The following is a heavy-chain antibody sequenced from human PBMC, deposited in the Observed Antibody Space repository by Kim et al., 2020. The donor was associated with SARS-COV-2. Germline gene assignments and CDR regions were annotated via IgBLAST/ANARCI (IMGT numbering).Heavy chain of an antibody. CDR3: ARGREL. J-gene: IGHJ4*02. Sequence: DGGRSHYADSLKGRFTISRDNAKNSLFLQMSALTVADTGLYYCARGRELWGQGTLVTVSS. V-gene: IGHV3-7*01. CDR2: DGGRS.